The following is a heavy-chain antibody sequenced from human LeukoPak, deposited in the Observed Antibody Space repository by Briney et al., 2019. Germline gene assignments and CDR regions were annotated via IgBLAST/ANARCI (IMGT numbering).Heavy chain of an antibody. CDR1: GFTFSSYA. D-gene: IGHD3-10*01. CDR2: ITDSGKP. Sequence: GESLRLSCTASGFTFSSYAMTWVRQAPGKGLEWVSGITDSGKPCYADSVKGRFTISRDNSKSTLYLQINSLRAEDTAVYYCASRNYYLDHWGQGALVTVSS. J-gene: IGHJ4*02. V-gene: IGHV3-23*01. CDR3: ASRNYYLDH.